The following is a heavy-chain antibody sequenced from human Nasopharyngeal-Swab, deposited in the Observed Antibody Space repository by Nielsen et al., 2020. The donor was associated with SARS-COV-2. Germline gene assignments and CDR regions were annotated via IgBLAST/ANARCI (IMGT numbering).Heavy chain of an antibody. CDR1: GSTFSSYS. CDR3: ARAYSSGRYYYYYIDV. J-gene: IGHJ6*03. CDR2: ISGSSSYI. D-gene: IGHD6-19*01. V-gene: IGHV3-21*01. Sequence: GESLKISCAASGSTFSSYSMNWVRQAPGKGLEWVSSISGSSSYIFYADSVKGRFTISRDNAKNSLYLQMNSLRAEDTAVYYCARAYSSGRYYYYYIDVWGKGTTVTVSS.